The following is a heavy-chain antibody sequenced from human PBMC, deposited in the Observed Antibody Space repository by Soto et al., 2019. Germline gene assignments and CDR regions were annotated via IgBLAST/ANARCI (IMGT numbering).Heavy chain of an antibody. CDR2: SKNKTHGGRT. V-gene: IGHV3-15*07. Sequence: PGGPRRLSCAGSGFTFSNGWMKWARPPPGNGLEWVGRSKNKTHGGRTDYAAPVNGRFTISRDASKNTLYLQMNSLKTEHTAVYYSTTDANRSTSSWCHHVDVNPWFDHWGQGTLVTVSS. J-gene: IGHJ5*02. CDR3: TTDANRSTSSWCHHVDVNPWFDH. D-gene: IGHD6-13*01. CDR1: GFTFSNGW.